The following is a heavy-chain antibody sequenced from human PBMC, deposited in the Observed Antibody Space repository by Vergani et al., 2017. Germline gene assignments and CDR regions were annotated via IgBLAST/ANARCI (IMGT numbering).Heavy chain of an antibody. CDR2: VSVSGST. J-gene: IGHJ4*02. CDR1: GGSISSGDHC. V-gene: IGHV4-31*11. D-gene: IGHD3-22*01. Sequence: QVQLQESGPGVVKPSQTLSLTCAVSGGSISSGDHCWTWIRQRPGKGLEWIGRVSVSGSTDSNASLRSRVTISVDTSKNQFSLKLSSVTAADTAVYYCARRYYDSSGPFDYWGQGTLVTVSS. CDR3: ARRYYDSSGPFDY.